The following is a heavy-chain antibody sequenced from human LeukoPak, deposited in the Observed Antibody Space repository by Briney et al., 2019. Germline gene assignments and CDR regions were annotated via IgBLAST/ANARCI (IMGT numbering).Heavy chain of an antibody. J-gene: IGHJ4*02. CDR2: VNPNSGNT. D-gene: IGHD2-15*01. V-gene: IGHV1-8*03. CDR3: AGEGCSGGSCYLGY. Sequence: ASVKVSCKASGYTFTSYDISWVRQATGQGLEWMGWVNPNSGNTDYAQKFQGRVTITRNTSISTAYMELSSLSSEDTAVYYCAGEGCSGGSCYLGYWGQGTLVTVSS. CDR1: GYTFTSYD.